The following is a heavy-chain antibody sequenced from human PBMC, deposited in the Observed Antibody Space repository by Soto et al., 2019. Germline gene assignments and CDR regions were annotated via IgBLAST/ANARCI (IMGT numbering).Heavy chain of an antibody. CDR3: ARGRIVVVVAATELRDYGMDV. V-gene: IGHV1-69*12. J-gene: IGHJ6*02. Sequence: QVQLVQSGAEVKKPGSSVKVSCKASGGTFSSYAISWVRQAPGQGLEWMGGIIPIFGTANYAQKFQGRVTITADESTSTADMGRSSLRSEDTAGYYCARGRIVVVVAATELRDYGMDVWGQGTTVTVSS. D-gene: IGHD2-15*01. CDR1: GGTFSSYA. CDR2: IIPIFGTA.